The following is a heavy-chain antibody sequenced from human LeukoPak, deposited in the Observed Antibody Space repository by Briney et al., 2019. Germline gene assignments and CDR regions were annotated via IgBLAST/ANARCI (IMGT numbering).Heavy chain of an antibody. V-gene: IGHV3-7*03. CDR3: ARVTGYSYGWGILTGYYVGGYFDY. Sequence: GGSLRLSCAASGFTFSSYWMSWVRQAPGKGLEWVANIKQDGSEKYYVDSVKGRFTISRDSAKNSLYLQMNSLRAEDTAVYYCARVTGYSYGWGILTGYYVGGYFDYWGQGTLVTVSS. CDR1: GFTFSSYW. J-gene: IGHJ4*02. CDR2: IKQDGSEK. D-gene: IGHD3-9*01.